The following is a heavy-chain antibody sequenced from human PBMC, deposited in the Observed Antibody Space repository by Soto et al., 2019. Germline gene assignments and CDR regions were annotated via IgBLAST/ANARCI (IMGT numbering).Heavy chain of an antibody. D-gene: IGHD5-18*01. J-gene: IGHJ4*02. CDR1: GFTVSSNY. CDR2: IYSGGST. V-gene: IGHV3-53*01. Sequence: EVQLVESGGGLIQPGGSLRLSCAASGFTVSSNYMSWVRQAPGKGLEWVSVIYSGGSTYYADSVKGRLTIPRDNSKNTLYLQMNRLSAEDTAVYYCGRVWAAMVSGWQFDYWGQGTLVTVSS. CDR3: GRVWAAMVSGWQFDY.